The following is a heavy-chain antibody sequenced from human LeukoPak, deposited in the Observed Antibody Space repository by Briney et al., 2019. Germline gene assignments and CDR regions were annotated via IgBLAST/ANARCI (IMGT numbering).Heavy chain of an antibody. D-gene: IGHD3-22*01. J-gene: IGHJ4*02. V-gene: IGHV4-38-2*01. CDR2: IYHSGST. CDR3: ARAPRDSSSSNYMRRFDY. CDR1: GYSISSANY. Sequence: PSETLSLTCAVSGYSISSANYWVWIRQPPGQGLEWTGGIYHSGSTYYNPSPKSRVTMSVDTSKNQFSLKLSSVTAADTAVYYCARAPRDSSSSNYMRRFDYWGQGTLVTVSS.